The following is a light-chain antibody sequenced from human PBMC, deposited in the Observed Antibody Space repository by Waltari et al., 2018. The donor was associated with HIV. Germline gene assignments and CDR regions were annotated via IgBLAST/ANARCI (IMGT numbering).Light chain of an antibody. V-gene: IGKV3-15*01. J-gene: IGKJ1*01. Sequence: NLAWYQHKPGQAPSLLIYGASTRATGIPARFSGSGSGTEFTLTISSLQSEDSAVYYCQQYYNWPPWGTFGQGTKVEIK. CDR1: N. CDR3: QQYYNWPPWGT. CDR2: GAS.